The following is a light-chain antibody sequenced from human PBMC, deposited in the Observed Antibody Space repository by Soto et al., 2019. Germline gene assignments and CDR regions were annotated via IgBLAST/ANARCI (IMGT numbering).Light chain of an antibody. CDR3: HQYNSFPWT. J-gene: IGKJ1*01. CDR2: QAS. Sequence: DIQMTQSPSTLSASVGDRVSITCRASQSISSWLAWCQQKPGKAPKLLIYQASSLESGVPSRFSGSGSGTEFTLTISSLQPDDFATYYCHQYNSFPWTFGQGTKVEIK. V-gene: IGKV1-5*03. CDR1: QSISSW.